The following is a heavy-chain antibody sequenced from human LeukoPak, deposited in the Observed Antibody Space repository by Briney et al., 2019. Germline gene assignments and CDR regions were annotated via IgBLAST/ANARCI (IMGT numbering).Heavy chain of an antibody. Sequence: GGTLRLSCAASGFTFSSYAMSWVRQAPGKGLEWVSSINGSGGSTYYADSVKGRFTISRDNSKNTLYLQMNSLRAEDTAVYYCAKDPTVAGTAEYFQNWGQGTLVTVSS. J-gene: IGHJ1*01. CDR3: AKDPTVAGTAEYFQN. V-gene: IGHV3-23*01. CDR1: GFTFSSYA. CDR2: INGSGGST. D-gene: IGHD6-19*01.